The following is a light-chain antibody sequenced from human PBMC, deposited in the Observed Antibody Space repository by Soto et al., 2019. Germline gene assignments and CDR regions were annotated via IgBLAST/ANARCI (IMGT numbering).Light chain of an antibody. V-gene: IGKV3-15*01. J-gene: IGKJ1*01. Sequence: IVMTQSPATLSVSPGERATLSCRAGQTIYSNVAWYQQRPGQAPRLLIYRASTRATGVPARFSGSGSGTEFTLTIRSLQSEDFALYYCQQYQNLWTFGQGTKVEIK. CDR1: QTIYSN. CDR3: QQYQNLWT. CDR2: RAS.